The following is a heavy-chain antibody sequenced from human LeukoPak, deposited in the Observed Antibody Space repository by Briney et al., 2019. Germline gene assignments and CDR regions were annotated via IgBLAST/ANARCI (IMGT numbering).Heavy chain of an antibody. CDR3: ARLAVAGTGAFDI. Sequence: SETLSLTCTVSGGSISSYYWSWIRQPPGKGLEWIGYIYYSGSTNYNPSLKSRVTISVDTSKNQFSLKLSSVTAADTAVYYCARLAVAGTGAFDIWGQGTMDTVSS. J-gene: IGHJ3*02. CDR1: GGSISSYY. V-gene: IGHV4-59*08. D-gene: IGHD6-19*01. CDR2: IYYSGST.